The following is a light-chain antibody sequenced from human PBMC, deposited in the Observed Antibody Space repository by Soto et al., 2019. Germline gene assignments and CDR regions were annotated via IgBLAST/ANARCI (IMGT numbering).Light chain of an antibody. CDR2: DAS. Sequence: DIQMTQSPSTLSASVGDRVSITCRASESISSWLSWYQQKPGKAPKLLIYDASSLESGVPSRFSGSGPGTDFTLTISSLQPEDFATYYCQQSYSTPRLTFGGGTKVDIK. V-gene: IGKV1-5*01. CDR1: ESISSW. CDR3: QQSYSTPRLT. J-gene: IGKJ4*01.